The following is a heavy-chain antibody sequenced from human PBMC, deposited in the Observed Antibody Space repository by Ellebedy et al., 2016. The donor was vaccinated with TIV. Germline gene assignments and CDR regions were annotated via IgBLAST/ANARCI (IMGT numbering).Heavy chain of an antibody. J-gene: IGHJ4*02. CDR2: IYYTGST. CDR1: GGSLSTSSYY. V-gene: IGHV4-39*01. CDR3: ARHTAVSYDWEY. Sequence: MPSETLSLTCTVSGGSLSTSSYYWGWIRQPPGKGLEWIGSIYYTGSTYYNPSLKSRVSISIDTSKNRFSLKLSSVTAADTAVYYCARHTAVSYDWEYWGQGTLVTVSS. D-gene: IGHD3-16*01.